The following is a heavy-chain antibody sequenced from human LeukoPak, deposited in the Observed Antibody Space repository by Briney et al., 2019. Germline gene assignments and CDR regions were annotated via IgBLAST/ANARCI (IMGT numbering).Heavy chain of an antibody. Sequence: PSETLSLTCTVSGGSISSGGYYWSWIRQPPGKGLEWIGYIYHSGSTYYNQSLKSRVTISVDRSKNQFSLKLSSVTAADTAVYYCARVYCSSTSCYPYYMDVWGKGTTVTVSS. CDR1: GGSISSGGYY. CDR2: IYHSGST. J-gene: IGHJ6*03. D-gene: IGHD2-2*01. V-gene: IGHV4-30-2*01. CDR3: ARVYCSSTSCYPYYMDV.